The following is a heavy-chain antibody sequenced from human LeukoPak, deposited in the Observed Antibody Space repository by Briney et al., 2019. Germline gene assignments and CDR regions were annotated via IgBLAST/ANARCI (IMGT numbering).Heavy chain of an antibody. V-gene: IGHV3-66*01. J-gene: IGHJ5*02. CDR1: GFTVSSNY. Sequence: PGGSLRLSCAASGFTVSSNYMSWVRQAPGKGLEWVSVIYSGGNTYYADSVKGRFTISRDNSKNTLYLQMNNMRVDDTAVYYCARVAGWHWFDPWGQGTLVTVSS. CDR2: IYSGGNT. CDR3: ARVAGWHWFDP. D-gene: IGHD6-19*01.